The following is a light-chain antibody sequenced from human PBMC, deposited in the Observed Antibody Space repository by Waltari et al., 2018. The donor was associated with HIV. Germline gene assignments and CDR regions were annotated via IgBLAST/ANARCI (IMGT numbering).Light chain of an antibody. CDR2: EVS. J-gene: IGLJ3*02. CDR1: SSDVGSYNF. V-gene: IGLV2-23*02. CDR3: CSYACSSTRV. Sequence: QSALTQPASVSGSPGQPSTISCTGTSSDVGSYNFVSWYQQHPGKAPNLMIYEVSKRPSGASHRCCGSKSRKPASLTISRRHAEDEAYYYRCSYACSSTRVFVVGTRLTVL.